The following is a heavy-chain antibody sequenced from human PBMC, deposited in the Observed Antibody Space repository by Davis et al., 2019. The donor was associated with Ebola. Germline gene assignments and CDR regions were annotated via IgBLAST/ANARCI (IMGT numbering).Heavy chain of an antibody. CDR2: INHSGST. CDR3: ASPALIYYYDSSGYRFDY. V-gene: IGHV4-34*01. CDR1: GGSISGYY. D-gene: IGHD3-22*01. J-gene: IGHJ4*02. Sequence: SETLSLTCTVSGGSISGYYWSWIRQPPGKGLEWIGEINHSGSTNYNPSLKSRVTISVDTSKNQFSLKLSSVTAADTAVYYCASPALIYYYDSSGYRFDYWGQGTLVTVSS.